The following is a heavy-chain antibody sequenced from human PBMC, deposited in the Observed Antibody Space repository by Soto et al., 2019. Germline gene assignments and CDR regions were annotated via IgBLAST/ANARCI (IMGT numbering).Heavy chain of an antibody. J-gene: IGHJ4*02. CDR2: IYYSGST. Sequence: SETLSLTCTVSGGSISSYYWSWIRQPPGKGLEWIGYIYYSGSTNYNPSLKSRVTISVDTSKNQFSLKLSSVTAADTAVYYCARRHGANFDYWGQGTLVTVSS. CDR1: GGSISSYY. D-gene: IGHD4-17*01. CDR3: ARRHGANFDY. V-gene: IGHV4-59*08.